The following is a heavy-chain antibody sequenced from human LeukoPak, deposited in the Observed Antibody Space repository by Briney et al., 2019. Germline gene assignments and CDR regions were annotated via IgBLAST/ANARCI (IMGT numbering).Heavy chain of an antibody. CDR2: IKSKTDGGTT. D-gene: IGHD3-10*01. J-gene: IGHJ6*03. CDR3: TTDREGLWFGEFSLGYYMDV. CDR1: GFTFSNAW. V-gene: IGHV3-15*01. Sequence: GGSLRLSCAASGFTFSNAWMSWVRQAPGKGLEWVGRIKSKTDGGTTDYAAPVKGRFTISRDDSKNTLYLQMNSLKTEDTAVYYCTTDREGLWFGEFSLGYYMDVWGKGTTVTISS.